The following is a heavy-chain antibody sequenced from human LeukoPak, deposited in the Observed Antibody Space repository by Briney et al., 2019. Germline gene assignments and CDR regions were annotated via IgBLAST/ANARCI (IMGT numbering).Heavy chain of an antibody. J-gene: IGHJ4*02. D-gene: IGHD3-9*01. CDR1: GYTFTGYY. CDR2: INPNSGGT. V-gene: IGHV1-2*02. Sequence: ASVKVSCKASGYTFTGYYMHWVRQAPGQGLEWMGWINPNSGGTNYAQKFQGRVTMTRDTSISTAYMELSRLRSDDTAVYYCARGRDYDISTGYYSSAIDYWGQGTLVTVSS. CDR3: ARGRDYDISTGYYSSAIDY.